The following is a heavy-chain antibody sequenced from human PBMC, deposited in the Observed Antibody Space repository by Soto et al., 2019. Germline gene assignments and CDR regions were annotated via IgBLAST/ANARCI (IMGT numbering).Heavy chain of an antibody. Sequence: QVQLQQWDTGLLRPSETLSLTCAVYGWSFSGYYWSWIRQPPGKGLEWIAEINHRGSTKYNPSLKSRVTLSVDTSKHQFSLKLPSVTAADTAVSYCGRGDTDNWYFDLRGRGTLVTVSS. CDR1: GWSFSGYY. CDR2: INHRGST. V-gene: IGHV4-34*01. CDR3: GRGDTDNWYFDL. J-gene: IGHJ2*01. D-gene: IGHD5-18*01.